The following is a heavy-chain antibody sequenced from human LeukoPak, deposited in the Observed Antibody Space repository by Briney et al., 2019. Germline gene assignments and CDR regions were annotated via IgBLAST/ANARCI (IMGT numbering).Heavy chain of an antibody. D-gene: IGHD3-22*01. V-gene: IGHV3-33*01. CDR1: GFTFSSYG. CDR2: IWYDGSNK. CDR3: ARGDGGSGYYYDYYGMDV. J-gene: IGHJ6*02. Sequence: PGGSLRLSCAASGFTFSSYGMHWVRQAPGKGLEWVAVIWYDGSNKYYADSVKGRFTISRDNSKNTLYLQMNSLRAEDTAVYYCARGDGGSGYYYDYYGMDVWGQGTTVTVSS.